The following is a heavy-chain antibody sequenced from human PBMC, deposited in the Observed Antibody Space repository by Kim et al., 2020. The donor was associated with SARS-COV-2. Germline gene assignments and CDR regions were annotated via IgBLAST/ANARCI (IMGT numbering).Heavy chain of an antibody. V-gene: IGHV3-30*01. D-gene: IGHD2-15*01. CDR3: ARSRYCSGGTCYAGDS. Sequence: MKSRFHISRDNSKSTLYLEMNSLTTEDTAVYFCARSRYCSGGTCYAGDSWGQGTLVTVSS. J-gene: IGHJ5*01.